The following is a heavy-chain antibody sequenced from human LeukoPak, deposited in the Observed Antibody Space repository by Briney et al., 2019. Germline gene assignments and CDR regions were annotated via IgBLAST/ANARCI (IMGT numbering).Heavy chain of an antibody. J-gene: IGHJ6*02. D-gene: IGHD2-2*01. CDR3: ARATQHCSSTSCYGYGMDV. V-gene: IGHV1-69*13. CDR1: GGTFSSYA. Sequence: AASVKVSCKASGGTFSSYAISWVRQAPGQGLEWMGGIIPIFGTANYAQKFQGRVTITADESTSTAYMKLSSLRSEDTAVYYCARATQHCSSTSCYGYGMDVWGQGTTVTVSS. CDR2: IIPIFGTA.